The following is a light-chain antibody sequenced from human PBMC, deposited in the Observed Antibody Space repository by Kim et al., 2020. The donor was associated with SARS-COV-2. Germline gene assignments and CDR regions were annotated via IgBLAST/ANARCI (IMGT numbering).Light chain of an antibody. Sequence: EIVLTQSPGTLSLSPGERATLSCRARQSVSSNYLAWYQKKPGQTPRVLIYAASSRVTGIPDRFSGSGSGTDFTLTISSLEPEDFAVYYCQQYAYSWTFGQGTKVDIK. CDR3: QQYAYSWT. V-gene: IGKV3-20*01. J-gene: IGKJ1*01. CDR1: QSVSSNY. CDR2: AAS.